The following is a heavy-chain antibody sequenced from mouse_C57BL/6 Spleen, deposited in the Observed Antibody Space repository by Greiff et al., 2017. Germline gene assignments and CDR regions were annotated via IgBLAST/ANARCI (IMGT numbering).Heavy chain of an antibody. D-gene: IGHD1-1*01. CDR2: ISDGGSYT. Sequence: EVQLQESGGGLVKPGGSLKLSCAASGFTFSSYAMSWVRQTPEKRLEWVATISDGGSYTYYPDNVKGRFTISRDNAKNNLYLQMSHLKSEDTAMYYCARDKEGYYGNYAMDYWGQGTSVTVSS. V-gene: IGHV5-4*01. J-gene: IGHJ4*01. CDR3: ARDKEGYYGNYAMDY. CDR1: GFTFSSYA.